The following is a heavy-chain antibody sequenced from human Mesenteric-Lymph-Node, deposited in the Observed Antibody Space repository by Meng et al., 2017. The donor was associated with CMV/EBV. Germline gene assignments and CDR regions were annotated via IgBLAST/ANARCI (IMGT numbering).Heavy chain of an antibody. CDR1: GFSFDDYG. D-gene: IGHD7-27*01. Sequence: ESLKISCAASGFSFDDYGMNWVRQVPRKGLEWVSGISWSGSSTSYGDSVKGRFTIFRDNAKNTLYLQMNSLRAEDTAVYYCARLTGDAANWGQGTLVTVSS. CDR3: ARLTGDAAN. J-gene: IGHJ4*02. V-gene: IGHV3-20*04. CDR2: ISWSGSST.